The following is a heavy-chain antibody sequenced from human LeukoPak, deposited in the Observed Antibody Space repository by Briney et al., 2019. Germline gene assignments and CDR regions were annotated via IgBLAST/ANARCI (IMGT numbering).Heavy chain of an antibody. CDR2: IWYDGSNK. Sequence: GGSLRLSCAASGFTFSNYGMHWVRQAPGKGLEWVAVIWYDGSNKYYADSVKGRFTISRDDFKNTLYLQMNSLRAEDTAVYYCARGRVVVAAKGYAFDIWGQGTMVTVSS. CDR1: GFTFSNYG. CDR3: ARGRVVVAAKGYAFDI. V-gene: IGHV3-33*08. J-gene: IGHJ3*02. D-gene: IGHD2-15*01.